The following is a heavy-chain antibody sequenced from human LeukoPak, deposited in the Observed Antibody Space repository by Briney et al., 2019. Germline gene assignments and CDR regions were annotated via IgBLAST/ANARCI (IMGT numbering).Heavy chain of an antibody. D-gene: IGHD1-1*01. CDR1: GNTFTTYW. CDR3: AGRGTGTTLAFDY. V-gene: IGHV5-51*01. Sequence: GESLKISCKVSGNTFTTYWIGWVRQMPGKGLEWMGIIYPADSDTRYSPSFQGQVTISVDKSITTAYLQWSSLKASDTAIYYCAGRGTGTTLAFDYWGQGTLVTVSS. J-gene: IGHJ4*02. CDR2: IYPADSDT.